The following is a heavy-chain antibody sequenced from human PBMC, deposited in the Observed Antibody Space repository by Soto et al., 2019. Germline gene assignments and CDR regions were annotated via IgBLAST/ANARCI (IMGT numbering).Heavy chain of an antibody. CDR1: GFTFSGSA. J-gene: IGHJ3*02. CDR2: IRSKANSYAT. CDR3: TTFPPGDDALDI. V-gene: IGHV3-73*01. D-gene: IGHD2-21*01. Sequence: GGSLRLSCAASGFTFSGSAMHWVRQASRKGLEWVGRIRSKANSYATAYAASVKGRFTISRDDSKNTAYLQMNSLKTEDTAVYYCTTFPPGDDALDIWGQGTMVTVSS.